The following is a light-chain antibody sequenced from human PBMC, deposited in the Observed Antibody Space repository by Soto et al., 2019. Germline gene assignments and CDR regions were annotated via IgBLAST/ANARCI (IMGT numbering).Light chain of an antibody. Sequence: DIQMTQSPSSLSASVGDRVTMTCRASQGIRSVLGWYQQKPGKAPKRLIHSASTLESGVPSRFSGSASGTEFTLTISSLQPEDFATYYCQQHDSYPFTFGPGTKVDIK. CDR1: QGIRSV. V-gene: IGKV1-17*01. CDR3: QQHDSYPFT. J-gene: IGKJ3*01. CDR2: SAS.